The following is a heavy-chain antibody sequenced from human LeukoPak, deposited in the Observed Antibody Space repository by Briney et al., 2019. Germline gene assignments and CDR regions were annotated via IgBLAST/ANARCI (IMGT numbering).Heavy chain of an antibody. J-gene: IGHJ4*02. CDR2: IRRRAYGGAA. Sequence: GGSLRLSCTTSGFAFDDFAVRWVRQPAEKGLECVGFIRRRAYGGAAEYAASVKGRFIISRDDSKGIAYLQMNSLNTADTAVYYCSRNGLVHFDYWGQGSRVIVSP. CDR3: SRNGLVHFDY. V-gene: IGHV3-49*04. CDR1: GFAFDDFA.